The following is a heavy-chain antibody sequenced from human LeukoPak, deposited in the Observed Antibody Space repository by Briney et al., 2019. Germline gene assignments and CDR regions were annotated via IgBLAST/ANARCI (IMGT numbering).Heavy chain of an antibody. Sequence: PGGSLRLSCAASGFTFSNYAMSWVRQAPGKGLEWVSAMSGSGDITHYADSVKGRFTISRDNSKSTLYLQMNSLRDEDTAVYYCARGEGTKGHYYFEYWGQGTLVTVSS. CDR1: GFTFSNYA. J-gene: IGHJ4*02. CDR2: MSGSGDIT. V-gene: IGHV3-23*01. CDR3: ARGEGTKGHYYFEY. D-gene: IGHD3-16*01.